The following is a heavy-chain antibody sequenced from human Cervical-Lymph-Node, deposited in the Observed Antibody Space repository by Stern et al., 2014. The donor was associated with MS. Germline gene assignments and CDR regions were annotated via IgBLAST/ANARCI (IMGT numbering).Heavy chain of an antibody. Sequence: VQLVESGAEVKKPGASVKVSCKASGYTFTSYYMHWVRQAPGQGLEWMGINNPSGGSTSYAQKFQGRVTMTRDTSTSTVYMELSSLRSEDTAVYYCARVAAGTLYYYYGMDVWGQGTTVTVSS. V-gene: IGHV1-46*01. D-gene: IGHD6-13*01. CDR2: NNPSGGST. CDR3: ARVAAGTLYYYYGMDV. J-gene: IGHJ6*02. CDR1: GYTFTSYY.